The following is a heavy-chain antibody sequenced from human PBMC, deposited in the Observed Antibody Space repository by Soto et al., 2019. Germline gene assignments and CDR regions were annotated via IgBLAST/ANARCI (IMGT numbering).Heavy chain of an antibody. Sequence: EVQLVESGGGLVQPGGSLRLSCAASGFTFSSYWMSWVRQAPGKGLEWVANIKQDGSEKNHVDSGKGRFTIFRDNPKNSLYLQMNSRRAEDTAVYFCARRDKRAFDDWGQGTLGTVSS. J-gene: IGHJ4*02. CDR1: GFTFSSYW. CDR2: IKQDGSEK. CDR3: ARRDKRAFDD. V-gene: IGHV3-7*02.